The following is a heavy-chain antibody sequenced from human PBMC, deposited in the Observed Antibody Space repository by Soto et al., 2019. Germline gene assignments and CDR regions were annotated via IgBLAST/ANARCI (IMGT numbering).Heavy chain of an antibody. J-gene: IGHJ5*02. V-gene: IGHV1-46*01. CDR1: GYTFTSYY. Sequence: ASVKVSCKASGYTFTSYYMHWVRQAPGQGLEWMGIINPSGGSTSYAQKFQGRVTMTRDTSTSTVYMELSSLRSEDTAVYYCARVLQAPYYYDSSGYPVFDPWGQGNLVTAPQ. D-gene: IGHD3-22*01. CDR3: ARVLQAPYYYDSSGYPVFDP. CDR2: INPSGGST.